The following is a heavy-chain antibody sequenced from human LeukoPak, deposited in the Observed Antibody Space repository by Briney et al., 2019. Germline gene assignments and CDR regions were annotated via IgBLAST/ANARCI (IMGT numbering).Heavy chain of an antibody. CDR1: GASISRSNW. D-gene: IGHD1-1*01. CDR2: IHHSGTT. CDR3: ARKLGTEYFDF. V-gene: IGHV4-4*02. Sequence: PSETLSLTCAVSGASISRSNWWSWVRQPPGKGLEWIGEIHHSGTTNYNPSLKSRVTISADKSRNQFSLKLTSVTAADTAVYYCARKLGTEYFDFWGQGTLVTVSS. J-gene: IGHJ4*02.